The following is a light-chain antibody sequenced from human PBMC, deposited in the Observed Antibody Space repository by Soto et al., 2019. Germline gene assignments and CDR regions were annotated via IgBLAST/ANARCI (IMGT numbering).Light chain of an antibody. V-gene: IGKV3-15*01. CDR2: GAT. CDR3: QQYNNWPPVT. Sequence: EIVMTQSPATLSVSPGERATLSCRASQSVSSNLAWYQQKPGQAPRLLIYGATTRATDIPARFSGSGSGTEFTLTISSLQSEDFAVYYCQQYNNWPPVTFGGGPKVEIK. J-gene: IGKJ4*01. CDR1: QSVSSN.